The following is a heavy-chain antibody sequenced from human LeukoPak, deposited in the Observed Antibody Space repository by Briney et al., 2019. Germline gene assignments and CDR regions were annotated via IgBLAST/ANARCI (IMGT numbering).Heavy chain of an antibody. CDR2: IYPGDSDT. V-gene: IGHV5-51*01. Sequence: GESLKISCKGSGYSFTGYWIGWVRQMPGKGLEWMGIIYPGDSDTRYSPSFQGQVTISADKSISTAYLQWSSLKASDTAMYYCARHRRGYYDFWSGPDFDYWGQGTLVTVSS. CDR1: GYSFTGYW. J-gene: IGHJ4*02. D-gene: IGHD3-3*01. CDR3: ARHRRGYYDFWSGPDFDY.